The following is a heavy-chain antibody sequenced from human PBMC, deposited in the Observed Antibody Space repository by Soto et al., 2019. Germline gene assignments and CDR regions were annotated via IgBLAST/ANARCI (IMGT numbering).Heavy chain of an antibody. J-gene: IGHJ6*03. CDR3: ARHLMEVEMATITYYMVV. CDR1: GYSFTSYW. D-gene: IGHD5-12*01. Sequence: GEALKISCKGSGYSFTSYWISWVRQMPGKGLEWMGRIDPSDSYTNYSPSFQGHVTISADKSISTAYLQWSSLKASDTAMYYCARHLMEVEMATITYYMVVWCPGTTVTVSS. V-gene: IGHV5-10-1*01. CDR2: IDPSDSYT.